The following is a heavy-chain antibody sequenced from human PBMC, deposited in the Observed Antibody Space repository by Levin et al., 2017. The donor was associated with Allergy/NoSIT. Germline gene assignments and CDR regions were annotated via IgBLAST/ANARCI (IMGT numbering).Heavy chain of an antibody. V-gene: IGHV5-51*01. CDR1: FLLSF. J-gene: IGHJ6*03. D-gene: IGHD1-1*01. CDR2: IYPGDSDA. CDR3: ARRGTRDYYYYMDV. Sequence: FLLSFLGWVRQMPGKGLEWLGIIYPGDSDARYSPSFQGQVTLSSSQSISTAYMQWSSLKDSDTAIYYCARRGTRDYYYYMDVWGKGTTVTVSS.